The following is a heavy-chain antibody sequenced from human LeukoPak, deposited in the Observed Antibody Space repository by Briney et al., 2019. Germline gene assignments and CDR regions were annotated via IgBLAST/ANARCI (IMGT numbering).Heavy chain of an antibody. V-gene: IGHV4-34*01. CDR1: GGSFSGYY. J-gene: IGHJ6*03. D-gene: IGHD3-10*01. Sequence: SETLSLTCAVYGGSFSGYYWSWSRQPPGKGLEWIGEINHSGSTNYNPSLKSRVTISVDTSKNQFSLKLSSVTAADTAVYYCARRVRGVIISHPFYYYYYMDVWGKGTTVTVSS. CDR3: ARRVRGVIISHPFYYYYYMDV. CDR2: INHSGST.